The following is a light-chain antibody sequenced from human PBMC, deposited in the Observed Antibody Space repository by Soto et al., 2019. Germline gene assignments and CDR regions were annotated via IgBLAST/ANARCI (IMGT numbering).Light chain of an antibody. CDR1: QSVSDN. Sequence: EIVMTQSPATLSVSPGGRATLSCRASQSVSDNLAWYQQKPGQPPRLLIYGASTRATGIPARFSGSGSGTEFTLTISILQSEDFAVYYCQQYDTWPPMYTFGQGTNLEIK. CDR2: GAS. J-gene: IGKJ2*01. V-gene: IGKV3-15*01. CDR3: QQYDTWPPMYT.